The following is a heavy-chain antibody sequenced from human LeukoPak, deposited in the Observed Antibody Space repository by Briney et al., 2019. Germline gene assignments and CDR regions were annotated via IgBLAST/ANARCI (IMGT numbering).Heavy chain of an antibody. V-gene: IGHV3-21*01. CDR2: ISSSSSYI. J-gene: IGHJ4*02. Sequence: KTGGSLRLSCAASGFTFSSYSMNWVRQAPGKGLEWVSSISSSSSYIYYADSVKGRFTISRDNAKNSLYLQMNSLRAEDTAVYYCARHSGGSCPDSPLDWGQGTLVTVSS. CDR3: ARHSGGSCPDSPLD. D-gene: IGHD2-15*01. CDR1: GFTFSSYS.